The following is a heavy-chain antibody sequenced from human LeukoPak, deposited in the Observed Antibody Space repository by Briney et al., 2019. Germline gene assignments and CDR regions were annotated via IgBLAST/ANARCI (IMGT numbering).Heavy chain of an antibody. CDR2: IYHSGST. D-gene: IGHD4-23*01. CDR3: ARVPGGNPYWYFDL. CDR1: GGSISSGGYS. J-gene: IGHJ2*01. V-gene: IGHV4-30-2*01. Sequence: SETLSLTCAVSGGSISSGGYSWSWIRQPPGKGLEWIGYIYHSGSTYYNPSLKSRVTISVDRSKNQFSLKLSSVTAADTAVYYCARVPGGNPYWYFDLWGRGTLVTVSS.